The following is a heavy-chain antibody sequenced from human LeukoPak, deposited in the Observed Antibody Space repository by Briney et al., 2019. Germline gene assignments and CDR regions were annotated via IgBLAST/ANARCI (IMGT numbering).Heavy chain of an antibody. CDR2: IYYSGST. D-gene: IGHD6-19*01. V-gene: IGHV4-59*12. CDR3: ARATTKPDGYSSGWYYYFDY. CDR1: GGSISSYY. J-gene: IGHJ4*02. Sequence: SETLSLTCTVSGGSISSYYWSWIRQPPGKGLEWIGYIYYSGSTNYNPSLKSRVTISVDTSKNQFSLKLSSVTAADTAVYYCARATTKPDGYSSGWYYYFDYWGQGTLATVSS.